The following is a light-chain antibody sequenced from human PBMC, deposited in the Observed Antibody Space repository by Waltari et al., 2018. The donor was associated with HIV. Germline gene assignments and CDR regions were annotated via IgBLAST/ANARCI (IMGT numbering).Light chain of an antibody. CDR3: QESYSNT. CDR1: QSISSY. J-gene: IGKJ2*01. Sequence: DIQMTQSPSSLSASVGDKVNITCRASQSISSYLNWYQQRAGMAPKLLIYAASTLQNGVPSRFSGSGSGTDFTLTINSLQSEDFASYYCQESYSNTFGQGTKLEIE. CDR2: AAS. V-gene: IGKV1-39*01.